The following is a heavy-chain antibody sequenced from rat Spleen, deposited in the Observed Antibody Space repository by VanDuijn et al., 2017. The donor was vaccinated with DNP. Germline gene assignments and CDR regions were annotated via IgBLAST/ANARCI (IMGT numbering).Heavy chain of an antibody. V-gene: IGHV5S13*01. D-gene: IGHD4-3*01. CDR1: GFTFSDYG. Sequence: EVQLVESGGGLVQPGRSMKLSCAASGFTFSDYGMAWVLQAPTKGLEWVASINTDGGDTDYPDSVKGRFTISRDNAENTVYLQMNSLRSEDTATYYCTRWGFMDAWGQGTSVTVSS. CDR3: TRWGFMDA. CDR2: INTDGGDT. J-gene: IGHJ4*01.